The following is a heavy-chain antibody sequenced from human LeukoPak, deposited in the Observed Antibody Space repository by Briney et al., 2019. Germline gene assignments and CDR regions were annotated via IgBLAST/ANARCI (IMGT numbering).Heavy chain of an antibody. CDR1: GGSISSYY. Sequence: PSETLSLTCTVSGGSISSYYWSWIRQPPGKGLEWIGYIYYSGSTNYNPSLKSRVTISVDTSKNQFSLKLSSVTAADTAVYYCARTEGGSIDYWGQGTLVTVSS. V-gene: IGHV4-59*01. CDR2: IYYSGST. D-gene: IGHD1-26*01. J-gene: IGHJ4*02. CDR3: ARTEGGSIDY.